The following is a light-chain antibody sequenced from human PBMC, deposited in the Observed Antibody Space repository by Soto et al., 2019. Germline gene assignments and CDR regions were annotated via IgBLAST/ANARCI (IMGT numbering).Light chain of an antibody. CDR3: SSYTSRRTRV. Sequence: QSALTQPASVSGSPGQSITISCTGTSSDVGGYNYVSWYQQHPGKAPKLMTYEVSNRPSGVSNRFSGSKSGNTASLTISGLQAEDEADYYCSSYTSRRTRVFGGGTKLTVL. J-gene: IGLJ3*02. CDR2: EVS. CDR1: SSDVGGYNY. V-gene: IGLV2-14*01.